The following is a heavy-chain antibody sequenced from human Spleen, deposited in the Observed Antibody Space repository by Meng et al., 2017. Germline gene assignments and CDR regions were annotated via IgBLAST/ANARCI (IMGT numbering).Heavy chain of an antibody. CDR3: ARVPLAYYYDSSGHFDY. Sequence: GESLKISCAASGFTFSSYSMNWVRQAPGKGLEWVSSISSSSSYIYYADSVKGRFTISRDNAKNSLYLQMNSLRAEDTAVYYCARVPLAYYYDSSGHFDYWGQGTLVTVSS. V-gene: IGHV3-21*01. D-gene: IGHD3-22*01. J-gene: IGHJ4*02. CDR1: GFTFSSYS. CDR2: ISSSSSYI.